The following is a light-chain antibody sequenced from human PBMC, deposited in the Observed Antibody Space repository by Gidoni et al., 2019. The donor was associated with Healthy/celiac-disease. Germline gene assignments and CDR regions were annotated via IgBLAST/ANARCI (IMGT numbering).Light chain of an antibody. CDR1: QSVSSN. CDR2: GAS. J-gene: IGKJ1*01. V-gene: IGKV3-15*01. CDR3: QQYNNWPRWT. Sequence: EIVLTQSPSTLSVSPGERATLSCSASQSVSSNLAWYQQKPGQGPRLLIYGASTRATGIPARLSGSGCGTEFTLTISSLQSEDFAVYYWQQYNNWPRWTFGQGTKVEIK.